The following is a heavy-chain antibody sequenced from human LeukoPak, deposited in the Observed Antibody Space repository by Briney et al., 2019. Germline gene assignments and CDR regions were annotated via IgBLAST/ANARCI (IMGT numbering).Heavy chain of an antibody. D-gene: IGHD5-24*01. CDR3: AKGGEMEMATRVGPFS. V-gene: IGHV3-30*18. CDR1: GFTFSNYG. CDR2: ISYDGSNK. J-gene: IGHJ5*02. Sequence: GRSLRLSCAASGFTFSNYGMHWVRQAPGKGLEWVAVISYDGSNKYCADSVKGRFTISRDNSKNTLYLQMNSLRPEDTAVFYCAKGGEMEMATRVGPFSWGQGTLVTVSS.